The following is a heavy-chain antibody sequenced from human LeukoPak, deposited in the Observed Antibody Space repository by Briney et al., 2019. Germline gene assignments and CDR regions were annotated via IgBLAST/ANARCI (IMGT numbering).Heavy chain of an antibody. CDR2: IYYSGST. CDR1: GGSISSSSYY. V-gene: IGHV4-39*01. Sequence: TSETLSLTCTVSGGSISSSSYYWGWIRQPPGKGLEWIGSIYYSGSTYYNPSLKSRVTISVDTSKNQFSLKLSSVTAADTAVYYCARQAPWSSSLSWFDPWGQGTLVTVSS. J-gene: IGHJ5*02. CDR3: ARQAPWSSSLSWFDP. D-gene: IGHD6-6*01.